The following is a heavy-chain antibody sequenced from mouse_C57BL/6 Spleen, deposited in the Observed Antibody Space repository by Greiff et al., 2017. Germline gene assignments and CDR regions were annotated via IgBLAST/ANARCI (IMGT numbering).Heavy chain of an antibody. CDR3: ARGGGPYGNYNAMDY. CDR1: GYTFTSYW. Sequence: QVQLQQPGAELVMPGASVKLSCTASGYTFTSYWMHWVKQRPGHGLEWIGEIDPSDSYTNYNQKFKGKSTLTVDKSSSTAYMQLSSLTSEDSAVYYGARGGGPYGNYNAMDYWGQGTSVTVSS. D-gene: IGHD2-1*01. V-gene: IGHV1-69*01. CDR2: IDPSDSYT. J-gene: IGHJ4*01.